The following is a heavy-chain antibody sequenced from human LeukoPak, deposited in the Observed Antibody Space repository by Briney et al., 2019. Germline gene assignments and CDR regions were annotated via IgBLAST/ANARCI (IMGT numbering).Heavy chain of an antibody. J-gene: IGHJ4*02. CDR1: GFTFSSYE. Sequence: PGGSLRLSCAASGFTFSSYEMNWVRQAPGKGLEWVSYISSSGSTIYYADSVKGRFTISRDNAKNSLYLQMNSPRAEDTAVYYCARGDHAKIVVVPAANDYWGQGTLVTVSS. D-gene: IGHD2-2*01. CDR3: ARGDHAKIVVVPAANDY. V-gene: IGHV3-48*03. CDR2: ISSSGSTI.